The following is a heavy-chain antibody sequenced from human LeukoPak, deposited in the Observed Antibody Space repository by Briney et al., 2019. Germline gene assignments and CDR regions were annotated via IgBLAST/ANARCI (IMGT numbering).Heavy chain of an antibody. V-gene: IGHV3-23*01. D-gene: IGHD6-19*01. CDR1: GFTFSSFA. Sequence: GGSLRLSCAASGFTFSSFAMSWVRQAPGNGLEWVSGISGSGGTMYYADSVKGRFTISRDNSKNTLYLQMSSLRLEDTAIYYCVKEAMGWYDSWGQGTLVTVSS. J-gene: IGHJ4*02. CDR3: VKEAMGWYDS. CDR2: ISGSGGTM.